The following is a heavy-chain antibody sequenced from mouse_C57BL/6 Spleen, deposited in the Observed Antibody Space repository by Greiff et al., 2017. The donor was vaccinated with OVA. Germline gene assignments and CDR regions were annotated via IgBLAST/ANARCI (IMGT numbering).Heavy chain of an antibody. J-gene: IGHJ2*01. Sequence: VQLQQPGAELVMPGASVKLSCKASGYTFTSYWMHWVKQRPGQGLEWIGEIDPSDSYTNYNQKFKGKSTLTVDKSSSTAYMQLSSLTSEDSAVYYCATGTGGFDYWGQGTTLTVSS. CDR1: GYTFTSYW. CDR2: IDPSDSYT. D-gene: IGHD4-1*01. CDR3: ATGTGGFDY. V-gene: IGHV1-69*01.